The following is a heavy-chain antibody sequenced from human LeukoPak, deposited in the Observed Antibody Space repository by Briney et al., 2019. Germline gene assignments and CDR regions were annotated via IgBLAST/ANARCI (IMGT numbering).Heavy chain of an antibody. V-gene: IGHV1-24*01. CDR1: GYTLTELS. Sequence: ASVKVSCKVSGYTLTELSMHWVRQAPGKGLEWMGGFDPEDGETIYAQKFQGRVTITRNTSISTAYMELSSLRSEDTAVYYCARGQGSPWGQGTMVTVSS. CDR2: FDPEDGET. J-gene: IGHJ3*01. CDR3: ARGQGSP.